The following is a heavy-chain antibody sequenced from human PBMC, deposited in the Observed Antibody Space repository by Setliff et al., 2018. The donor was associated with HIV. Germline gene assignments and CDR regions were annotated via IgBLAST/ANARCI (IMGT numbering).Heavy chain of an antibody. CDR2: ISPDSGDT. CDR3: ARGRITGNEAH. Sequence: GASVKVSCKTSGYTFTVNHLHWVRQAPGQGVEWVGKISPDSGDTFYAQKFQGRVTLTRDTSITTAYMELSSLRSEDTAVYYCARGRITGNEAHWGQGTLVTVSS. D-gene: IGHD1-20*01. J-gene: IGHJ4*02. V-gene: IGHV1-2*02. CDR1: GYTFTVNH.